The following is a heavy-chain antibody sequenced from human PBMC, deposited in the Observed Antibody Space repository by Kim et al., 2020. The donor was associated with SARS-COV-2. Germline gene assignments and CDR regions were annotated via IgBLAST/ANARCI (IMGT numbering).Heavy chain of an antibody. D-gene: IGHD2-8*02. CDR3: ATPRGLGYCTGGVCSDFEY. Sequence: GGSLRLSCAASGFTFSSYAMSWVRQAPGKGLEWVSAISSSGGSTYSADSVKGRFTISRDNSKNTLYLQMNSLRAEDTAVYYCATPRGLGYCTGGVCSDFEYWGQGTLVTVSS. J-gene: IGHJ4*02. CDR2: ISSSGGST. V-gene: IGHV3-23*01. CDR1: GFTFSSYA.